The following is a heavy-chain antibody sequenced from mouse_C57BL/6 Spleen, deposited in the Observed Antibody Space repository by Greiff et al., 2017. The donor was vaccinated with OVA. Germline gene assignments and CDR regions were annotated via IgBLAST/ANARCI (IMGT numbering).Heavy chain of an antibody. V-gene: IGHV1-80*01. J-gene: IGHJ1*03. CDR3: DRRSISHRKGYDGF. CDR1: GYAFTSYW. Sequence: QVQLKESGAELVKPGASVKISCKASGYAFTSYWMNWVKQRPGKGLEWIGHIYPGDGGTNYNGKFKGKATLAVDNSSSTAYMQLSSLTSEDSAVYFCDRRSISHRKGYDGFGGRGTTVTVSS. CDR2: IYPGDGGT. D-gene: IGHD2-14*01.